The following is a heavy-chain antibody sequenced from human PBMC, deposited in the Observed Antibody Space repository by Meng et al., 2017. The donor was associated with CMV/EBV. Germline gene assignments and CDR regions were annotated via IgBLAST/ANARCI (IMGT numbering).Heavy chain of an antibody. CDR3: ARDKGVSYPYDAFDI. Sequence: GGSLRLSCATSGFTLSSYAMHWVRQAPGKGLEWVAFISYDGSNKYYADSVKGRFTISRDNSKNTLYLQMNSLRAEDTAVYYCARDKGVSYPYDAFDIWGQGTMVTVSS. CDR1: GFTLSSYA. D-gene: IGHD1-26*01. CDR2: ISYDGSNK. J-gene: IGHJ3*02. V-gene: IGHV3-30*04.